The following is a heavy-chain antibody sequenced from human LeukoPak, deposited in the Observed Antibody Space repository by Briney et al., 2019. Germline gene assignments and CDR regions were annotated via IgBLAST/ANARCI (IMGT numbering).Heavy chain of an antibody. CDR3: AHSVYQYYYDSSGYSRNLSPTNFDF. V-gene: IGHV2-5*02. CDR2: IYWDDDK. J-gene: IGHJ4*02. D-gene: IGHD3-22*01. CDR1: GFSLSTSGVG. Sequence: SGPTLVKPKQTLMLTCTFSGFSLSTSGVGVGWIRQPPGKAPEWLALIYWDDDKRYSPSLKSRLTITKDTSKNQVVLTMTNMDPVDTATYYCAHSVYQYYYDSSGYSRNLSPTNFDFWGQGTLVTVSS.